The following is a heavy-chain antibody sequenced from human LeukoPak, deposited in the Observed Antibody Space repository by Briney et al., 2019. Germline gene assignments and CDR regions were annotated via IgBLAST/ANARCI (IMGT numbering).Heavy chain of an antibody. CDR1: GFSFSSHW. CDR3: ASFGISWRSSY. D-gene: IGHD2-21*01. V-gene: IGHV3-74*01. Sequence: GGSLRLSCAASGFSFSSHWVHWVRQAPGKGLVWVSRISDDGSYTSNVDSVEGRFTISRDNVNNMLYLHMNSLRAEDTAVYYCASFGISWRSSYWGQGTLVTVSS. CDR2: ISDDGSYT. J-gene: IGHJ4*02.